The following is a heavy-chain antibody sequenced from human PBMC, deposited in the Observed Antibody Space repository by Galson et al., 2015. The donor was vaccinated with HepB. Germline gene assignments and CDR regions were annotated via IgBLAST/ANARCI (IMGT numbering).Heavy chain of an antibody. CDR1: GYTFTSYD. CDR3: ARGRRDVVVVAATDRDFPFYYYYGMDV. Sequence: SVKVSCKASGYTFTSYDINWVRQATGQGLEWMGWTNPNSGNTGYAQKFQGRVTMTRNTSISTAYMELSSLRSEDTAVYYCARGRRDVVVVAATDRDFPFYYYYGMDVWGQGTTVTVSS. V-gene: IGHV1-8*01. CDR2: TNPNSGNT. J-gene: IGHJ6*02. D-gene: IGHD2-15*01.